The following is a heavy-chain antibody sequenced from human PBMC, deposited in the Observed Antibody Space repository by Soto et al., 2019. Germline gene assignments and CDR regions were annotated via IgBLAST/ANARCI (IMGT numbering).Heavy chain of an antibody. J-gene: IGHJ3*02. CDR2: INSDGSTI. V-gene: IGHV3-74*01. CDR3: ARDRGAPDSFSI. Sequence: PGLPLRRSPAASGYNSGPLWMHWVRQAPGKGLVWVSHINSDGSTILYADSVKGRFTISRDNAKNTLYLEMNSLRVEDTAVYYCARDRGAPDSFSIWGQGTMVTVSS. D-gene: IGHD3-10*01. CDR1: GYNSGPLW.